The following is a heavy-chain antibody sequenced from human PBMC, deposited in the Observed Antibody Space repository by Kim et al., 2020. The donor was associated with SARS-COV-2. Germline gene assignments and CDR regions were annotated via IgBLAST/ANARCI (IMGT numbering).Heavy chain of an antibody. CDR1: GFTFSSYG. CDR2: ISYDGSNK. V-gene: IGHV3-30*18. D-gene: IGHD5-18*01. CDR3: AKDVGYSYGYYYYGMDV. Sequence: GGSLRLSYAASGFTFSSYGMHWVRQAPGKGLEWVAVISYDGSNKYYADSVKGRFTISRDNSKNTLYLQMNSLRAEDTAVYYCAKDVGYSYGYYYYGMDV. J-gene: IGHJ6*01.